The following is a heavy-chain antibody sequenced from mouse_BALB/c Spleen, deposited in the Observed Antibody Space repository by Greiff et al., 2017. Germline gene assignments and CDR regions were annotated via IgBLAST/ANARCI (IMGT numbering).Heavy chain of an antibody. J-gene: IGHJ4*01. CDR3: ARGGYPYYYAMDY. CDR2: IDPENGNT. CDR1: GFNIKDYY. D-gene: IGHD2-2*01. Sequence: DVQLQESGAELVRPGALVKLSCKASGFNIKDYYMHWVKQRPEQGLEWIGWIDPENGNTIYDPKFQGKASITADTSSNTAYLQLSSLTSEDTAVYYCARGGYPYYYAMDYWGQGTSVTVSS. V-gene: IGHV14-1*02.